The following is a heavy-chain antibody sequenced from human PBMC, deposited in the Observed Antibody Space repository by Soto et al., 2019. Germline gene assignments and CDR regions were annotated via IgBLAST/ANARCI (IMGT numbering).Heavy chain of an antibody. Sequence: PGGSLRLSCAASGFTVSSNYMSWVRQAPGKGLEWVSVIYSGGSTYYADSVKGRFTISRHNSKNTLYLQMNSLRAEDTAVYYCARERYDFWSGYPHTDDAFDIWGQGTMVTVSS. V-gene: IGHV3-53*04. D-gene: IGHD3-3*01. CDR1: GFTVSSNY. CDR2: IYSGGST. CDR3: ARERYDFWSGYPHTDDAFDI. J-gene: IGHJ3*02.